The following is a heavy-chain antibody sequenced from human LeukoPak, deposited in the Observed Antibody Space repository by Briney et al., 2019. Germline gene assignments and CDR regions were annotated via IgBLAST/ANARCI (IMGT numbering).Heavy chain of an antibody. Sequence: PGGSLRLSCVGSGFTFSPFGMTWVRHCPGQGLGWVSTITTDSTAAFYAESLRGRFAISRDDADNSVYLEINGLTFEDTAVYYCARDGRAWSRDYWGQGTLVTVSS. J-gene: IGHJ4*02. CDR2: ITTDSTAA. V-gene: IGHV3-21*01. D-gene: IGHD1-26*01. CDR1: GFTFSPFG. CDR3: ARDGRAWSRDY.